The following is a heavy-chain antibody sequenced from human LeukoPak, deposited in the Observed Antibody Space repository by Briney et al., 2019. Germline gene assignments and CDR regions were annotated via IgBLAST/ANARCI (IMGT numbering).Heavy chain of an antibody. Sequence: GGSLRLSCAASGFTFSSYAMSRVRQAPGKGLEWVSAITGSGGSTYYADSVKGRFTISRDNSKNTLYLQMNSLRAEDTAVYYCAKVWELLGIDYWGQGTLVTVSS. V-gene: IGHV3-23*01. CDR1: GFTFSSYA. CDR3: AKVWELLGIDY. CDR2: ITGSGGST. J-gene: IGHJ4*02. D-gene: IGHD1-26*01.